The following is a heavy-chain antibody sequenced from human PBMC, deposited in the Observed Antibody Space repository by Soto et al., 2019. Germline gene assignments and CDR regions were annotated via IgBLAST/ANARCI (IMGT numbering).Heavy chain of an antibody. CDR1: GGSFTHDY. V-gene: IGHV4-34*01. CDR3: ATSHYDGSATLTNY. Sequence: QVQLQQWGAGLLKPSETLSLTCAVYGGSFTHDYYYWVRQPPGKGLEWIGEINQSGSTRYNPSFKNRVTISLAAPKTQFSLRLSSVTAADTAVYYCATSHYDGSATLTNYWGQGTLVTVSS. J-gene: IGHJ4*02. D-gene: IGHD3-22*01. CDR2: INQSGST.